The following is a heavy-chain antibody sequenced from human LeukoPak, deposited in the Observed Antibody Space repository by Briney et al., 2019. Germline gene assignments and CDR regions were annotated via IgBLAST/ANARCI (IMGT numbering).Heavy chain of an antibody. CDR2: IYYSGST. CDR1: GGSISSYY. V-gene: IGHV4-59*01. J-gene: IGHJ4*02. Sequence: PSETLSLTCTVSGGSISSYYWSWVRQPPGKGREGIGYIYYSGSTNYNPSLTSRVTISVDTSKNQFSLKLSSVPAADTAVYYCARHTNIVWFDYWGQGTLVTVSS. D-gene: IGHD2/OR15-2a*01. CDR3: ARHTNIVWFDY.